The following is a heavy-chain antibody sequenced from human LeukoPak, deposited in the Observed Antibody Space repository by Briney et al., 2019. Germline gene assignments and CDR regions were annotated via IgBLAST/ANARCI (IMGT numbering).Heavy chain of an antibody. J-gene: IGHJ6*02. CDR3: ARERVAGNGMDV. D-gene: IGHD6-19*01. CDR2: IIPIFGTA. V-gene: IGHV1-69*01. CDR1: GGTFSSYA. Sequence: SVEVSCKASGGTFSSYAISWVRQAPGQGLEWMEGIIPIFGTANYAQKFQGRVTITADESTSTAYMELSSLRSEDTAVYYCARERVAGNGMDVWGQGTTVTVSS.